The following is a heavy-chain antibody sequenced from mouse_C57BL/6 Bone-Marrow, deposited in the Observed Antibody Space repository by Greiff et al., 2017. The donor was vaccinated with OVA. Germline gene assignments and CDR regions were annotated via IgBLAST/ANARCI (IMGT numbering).Heavy chain of an antibody. CDR2: IHPNSGST. Sequence: QVHVKQPGAELVKPGASVKLSCKASGYTFTSYWMHWVKQRPGQGLEWIGMIHPNSGSTNYNEKFKSKATLTVDKSSSTAYMQLSSLTSEDSAVYYCARVSGSSWYFDVWGTGTTVTVSS. V-gene: IGHV1-64*01. J-gene: IGHJ1*03. CDR3: ARVSGSSWYFDV. D-gene: IGHD1-1*01. CDR1: GYTFTSYW.